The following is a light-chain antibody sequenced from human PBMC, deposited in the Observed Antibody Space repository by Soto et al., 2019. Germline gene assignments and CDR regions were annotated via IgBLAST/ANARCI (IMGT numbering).Light chain of an antibody. CDR1: NSDVGGYNY. CDR3: CSYTGTSTLVL. J-gene: IGLJ2*01. Sequence: QSALTQPRSVSGSPGQSVTISCTGTNSDVGGYNYVSWYQQHPGAVPKVVIYDVNKRPSGVPDRFSGSRSGNTASLTISGLQADDEAEYFCCSYTGTSTLVLFGGGTKVTV. CDR2: DVN. V-gene: IGLV2-11*01.